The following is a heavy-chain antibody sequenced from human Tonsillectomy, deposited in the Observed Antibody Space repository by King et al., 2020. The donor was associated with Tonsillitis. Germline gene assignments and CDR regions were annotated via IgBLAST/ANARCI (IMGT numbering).Heavy chain of an antibody. J-gene: IGHJ5*02. CDR3: ASGEWVGSGGCHDCLDH. D-gene: IGHD3-10*01. CDR1: GFTFSSYG. V-gene: IGHV3-33*05. Sequence: VQLVESGGGVAQPGRSLRVSCAASGFTFSSYGMHWVRQAPGKGLEWVAVIAYDGSYKNYADPVKGRFTISRDNSKNTLYLQMNSLRAENTAVYYCASGEWVGSGGCHDCLDHWGQGTLVTVSS. CDR2: IAYDGSYK.